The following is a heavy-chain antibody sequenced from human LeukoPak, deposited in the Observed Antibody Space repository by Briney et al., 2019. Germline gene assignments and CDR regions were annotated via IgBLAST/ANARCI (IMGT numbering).Heavy chain of an antibody. Sequence: GGALRLSCAAAGFTFSNARRNWGRQAPGKGREWGGRIKSKTDGGTTDYAAPVKGRFTISRDDSKNTLYLQMNSLKTEDTAVYYCTTDRLGGILWFGELGLVGGQGTLVTVSS. CDR2: IKSKTDGGTT. D-gene: IGHD3-10*01. CDR3: TTDRLGGILWFGELGLV. V-gene: IGHV3-15*01. J-gene: IGHJ4*02. CDR1: GFTFSNAR.